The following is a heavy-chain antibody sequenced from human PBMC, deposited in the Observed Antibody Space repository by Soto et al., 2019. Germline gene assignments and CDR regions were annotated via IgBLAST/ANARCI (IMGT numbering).Heavy chain of an antibody. Sequence: ASVKVSCKASGYTFTSYAMHWVRQAPGQRLEWMGWINAGNSNTKYSQKFQGRVTITRDTSASTAYMELSSLRSEDTAVYYCARGPWCSGGSCYSGCFDYWGQGTLVTVSS. CDR1: GYTFTSYA. CDR2: INAGNSNT. V-gene: IGHV1-3*01. J-gene: IGHJ4*02. CDR3: ARGPWCSGGSCYSGCFDY. D-gene: IGHD2-15*01.